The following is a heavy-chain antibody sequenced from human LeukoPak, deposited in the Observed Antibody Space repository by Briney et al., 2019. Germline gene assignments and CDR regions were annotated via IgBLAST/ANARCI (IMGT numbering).Heavy chain of an antibody. CDR2: IYSAGST. CDR1: GFTVSNYV. CDR3: ARGSDFWSGYLFY. Sequence: GGSLRLSRAVAGFTVSNYVMGRVRQAPGKGLEWVSIIYSAGSTYYADSVKGRFTISRDNSKNTVSLQMNSLRAEDTAMYCCARGSDFWSGYLFYWGQGTLVTVSS. J-gene: IGHJ4*02. D-gene: IGHD3-3*01. V-gene: IGHV3-53*01.